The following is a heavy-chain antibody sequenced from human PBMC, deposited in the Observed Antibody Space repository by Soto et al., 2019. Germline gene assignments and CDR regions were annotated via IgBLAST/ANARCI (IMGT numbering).Heavy chain of an antibody. J-gene: IGHJ4*02. CDR1: GGTFSSYA. V-gene: IGHV1-69*06. Sequence: QVQLVQSGAEVKKPGSSVKVSCKASGGTFSSYAISWVRQAPGQGLEWMGGIIPIFGTANYAQKFQGRVTITAYKSTSTAYMELSRLRSEDTAVYYCALRGYCSSTSCYLRDYWGQGTLVTVSS. CDR3: ALRGYCSSTSCYLRDY. CDR2: IIPIFGTA. D-gene: IGHD2-2*01.